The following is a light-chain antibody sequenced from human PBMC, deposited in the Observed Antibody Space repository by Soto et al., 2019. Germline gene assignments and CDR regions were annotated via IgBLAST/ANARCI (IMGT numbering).Light chain of an antibody. CDR2: GAS. Sequence: EIVLTQSPGTLSLSPGERATLSCRASQRVGRNYLAWYQQKPSQAPRLLIYGASSRATGIPDRFSGSGSGTDFTLTISRLEPEDFAVYYCQQYDNSPLTFGQGTKLDIK. CDR1: QRVGRNY. J-gene: IGKJ1*01. V-gene: IGKV3-20*01. CDR3: QQYDNSPLT.